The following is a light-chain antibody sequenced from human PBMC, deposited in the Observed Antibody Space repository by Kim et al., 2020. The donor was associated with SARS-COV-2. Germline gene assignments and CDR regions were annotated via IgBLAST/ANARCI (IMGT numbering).Light chain of an antibody. CDR3: SSYRSRYTWV. CDR1: SSDIGGYNY. J-gene: IGLJ3*02. V-gene: IGLV2-14*03. CDR2: DIT. Sequence: QSALTQPASVSGSPGQSITISCTGTSSDIGGYNYGSWYQHHPGKAPKLLIYDITKRPSGVSDRFSASKSVSTASLTISDLHAEDEAYYYCSSYRSRYTWVFGGGTQVTVL.